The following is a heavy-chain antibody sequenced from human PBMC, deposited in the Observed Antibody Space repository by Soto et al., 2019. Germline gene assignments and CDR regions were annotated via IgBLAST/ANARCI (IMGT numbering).Heavy chain of an antibody. CDR3: ARDWLTYYYGSGSRRMDV. J-gene: IGHJ6*03. D-gene: IGHD3-10*01. CDR2: INAGNGNT. Sequence: ASVKVSCKASGYTFTSYAMHWVRQAPGQRLERMGWINAGNGNTKYSQKFQGRVTITRDTSASTAYMELSSLRSEDTAVLYCARDWLTYYYGSGSRRMDVWGKGTTVTAP. V-gene: IGHV1-3*01. CDR1: GYTFTSYA.